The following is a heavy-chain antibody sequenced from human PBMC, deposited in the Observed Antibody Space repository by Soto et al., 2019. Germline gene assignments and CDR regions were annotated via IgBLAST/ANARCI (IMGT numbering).Heavy chain of an antibody. Sequence: EVQLVESGGGLVQPGGSLRLSCAASGFSITNTWMHWVRQAPGTGLEWVGRVKSKADGGTADYAAPVKGRFTVSRDDSKNTQYLQMNSLKREDTADYDCNSYPDFWGGHSPLWGQGTLVTVSS. CDR2: VKSKADGGTA. CDR1: GFSITNTW. V-gene: IGHV3-15*07. J-gene: IGHJ4*02. CDR3: NSYPDFWGGHSPL. D-gene: IGHD3-3*01.